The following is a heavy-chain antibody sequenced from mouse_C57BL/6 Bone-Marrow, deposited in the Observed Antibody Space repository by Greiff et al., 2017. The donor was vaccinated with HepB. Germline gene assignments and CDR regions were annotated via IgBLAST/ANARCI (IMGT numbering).Heavy chain of an antibody. CDR2: ISDGGSYT. V-gene: IGHV5-4*01. D-gene: IGHD4-1*01. CDR3: ARDSNWVDY. J-gene: IGHJ2*01. CDR1: GFTFSSYA. Sequence: DVKLVESGGGLVKPGGSLKLSCAASGFTFSSYAMSWVRQTPEKRLEWVATISDGGSYTYYPDNVKGRFTISRDNAKNNLYLQMSHLKSEDTAMYYCARDSNWVDYWGQGTTLTVSS.